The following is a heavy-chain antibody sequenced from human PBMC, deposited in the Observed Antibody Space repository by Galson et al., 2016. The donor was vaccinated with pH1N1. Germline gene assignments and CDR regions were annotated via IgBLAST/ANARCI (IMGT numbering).Heavy chain of an antibody. CDR1: GGTFGSCG. V-gene: IGHV1-69*13. CDR3: AREDYYDTDLSDWYFDL. Sequence: SVKVSCKASGGTFGSCGINWVRQAPGQGLEWMGGIIPIFNTAKYAQNFQGRVTITADESATTAYTELTSLRSEDTAMYFCAREDYYDTDLSDWYFDLWGRGTLLTVSS. D-gene: IGHD3-22*01. J-gene: IGHJ2*01. CDR2: IIPIFNTA.